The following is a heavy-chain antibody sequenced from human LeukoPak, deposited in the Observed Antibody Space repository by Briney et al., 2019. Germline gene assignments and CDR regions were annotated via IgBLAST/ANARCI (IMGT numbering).Heavy chain of an antibody. CDR2: IYSGGST. D-gene: IGHD2-15*01. Sequence: PGGSLRLSXAASGFTFSSYWMHWVRQAPGKGLEWVSVIYSGGSTYYADSVKGRFTISRDNSKNTLYLQMNSLRAEDTAVYYCASRCSGGSCFYWGQGTLVTVSS. V-gene: IGHV3-53*01. J-gene: IGHJ1*01. CDR3: ASRCSGGSCFY. CDR1: GFTFSSYW.